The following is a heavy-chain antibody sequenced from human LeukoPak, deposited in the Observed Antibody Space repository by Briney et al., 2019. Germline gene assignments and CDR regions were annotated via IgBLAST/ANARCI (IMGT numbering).Heavy chain of an antibody. CDR1: GFTFSSYL. CDR3: ARGAAAATHY. V-gene: IGHV3-7*01. CDR2: IKQTGSDP. J-gene: IGHJ4*02. D-gene: IGHD6-13*01. Sequence: GGSLRLSCAASGFTFSSYLMSWVRQAPGKGLRWVAKIKQTGSDPYYVGPVNGRLTISRDNVKNSLYLQMNSLRAEDTAVYYCARGAAAATHYWGQGTLVTVSS.